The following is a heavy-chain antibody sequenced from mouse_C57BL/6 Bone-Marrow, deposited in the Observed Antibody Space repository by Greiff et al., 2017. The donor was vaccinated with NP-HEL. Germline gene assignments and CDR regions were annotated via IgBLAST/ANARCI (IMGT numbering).Heavy chain of an antibody. Sequence: EVQLQQSGPELVKPGASVKISCKASGYSFTDYNMNWVKQSNGKSLEWIGVINPNYGTTSYNQKFKGKATLTVDQSSSTAYLQLNSLTSDDSAVYYCARGIYGNYPLFAYWGQGTLVTVSA. D-gene: IGHD2-1*01. J-gene: IGHJ3*01. CDR2: INPNYGTT. CDR1: GYSFTDYN. V-gene: IGHV1-39*01. CDR3: ARGIYGNYPLFAY.